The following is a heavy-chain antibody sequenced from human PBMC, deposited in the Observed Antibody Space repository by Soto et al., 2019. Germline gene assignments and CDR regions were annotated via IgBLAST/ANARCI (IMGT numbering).Heavy chain of an antibody. CDR1: GFPFSSYA. Sequence: GGSLRLSCAASGFPFSSYAINWVRQAPGKGLEWVSGLSSMGGESYFADSVRGRFTISRDNSKNTVYLQMSHLRDDDTAIYYCAKVPTIFAVVTTYFDYWGQGTLVPVS. CDR3: AKVPTIFAVVTTYFDY. V-gene: IGHV3-23*01. D-gene: IGHD3-3*01. CDR2: LSSMGGES. J-gene: IGHJ4*01.